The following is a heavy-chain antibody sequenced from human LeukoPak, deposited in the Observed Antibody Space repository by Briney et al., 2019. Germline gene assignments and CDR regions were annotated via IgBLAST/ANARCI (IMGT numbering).Heavy chain of an antibody. CDR2: INWNGGST. D-gene: IGHD3-22*01. V-gene: IGHV3-20*04. Sequence: PWGSVRLSCAASGFTFDDYGMSWVRQAPGKGLVWVSSINWNGGSTGYADSVKGRFTISRDNAKNSLYLQMTSLRAEDTALYCCARKASESIDSDQGPTADSFANWGQGKMVTVSS. CDR3: ARKASESIDSDQGPTADSFAN. J-gene: IGHJ3*01. CDR1: GFTFDDYG.